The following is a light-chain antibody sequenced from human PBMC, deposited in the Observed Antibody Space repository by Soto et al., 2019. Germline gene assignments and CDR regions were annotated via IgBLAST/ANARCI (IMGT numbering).Light chain of an antibody. J-gene: IGKJ1*01. Sequence: AIQMTQSPSSLSASVGDRVTITCRASQGIKNDLGWYQQKPGKAPNLLIYAASSLQSGVPSRFSGSGSGTDFTLTISSLQPDDFATYYCLQEYNYPLTFGQGTKVEIK. V-gene: IGKV1-6*01. CDR2: AAS. CDR1: QGIKND. CDR3: LQEYNYPLT.